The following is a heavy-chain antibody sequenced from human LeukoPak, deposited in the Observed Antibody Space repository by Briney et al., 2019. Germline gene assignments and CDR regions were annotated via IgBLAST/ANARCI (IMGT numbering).Heavy chain of an antibody. CDR1: GFTFSSYG. D-gene: IGHD3-22*01. CDR3: AKGRYYYDSSGYAFDI. V-gene: IGHV3-30*02. CDR2: IRYDGSNK. J-gene: IGHJ3*02. Sequence: GGSLRLSCAASGFTFSSYGMHWVRQAPGKGLEWVAFIRYDGSNKYYADSVKGRFTISRDNSKNTLYLQMNSLRAEDTAVYYCAKGRYYYDSSGYAFDIWGQGTMVTVSS.